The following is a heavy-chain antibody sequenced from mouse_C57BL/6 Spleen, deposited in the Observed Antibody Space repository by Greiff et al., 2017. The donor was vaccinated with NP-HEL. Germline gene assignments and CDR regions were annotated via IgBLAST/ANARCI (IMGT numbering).Heavy chain of an antibody. J-gene: IGHJ2*01. D-gene: IGHD3-3*01. CDR2: ISSGSSTI. CDR1: GFTFSDYG. V-gene: IGHV5-17*01. CDR3: ARRAGTGCDY. Sequence: EVMLVESGGGLVKPGGSLKLSCAASGFTFSDYGMHWVRQAPEKGLEWVAYISSGSSTIYYADTVKGRFTISRDNAKNTLFLQMTSLRSEDTAMYYCARRAGTGCDYWGQGTTLTVSS.